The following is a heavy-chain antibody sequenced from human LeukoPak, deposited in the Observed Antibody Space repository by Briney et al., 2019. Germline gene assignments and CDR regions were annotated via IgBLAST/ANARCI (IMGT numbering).Heavy chain of an antibody. D-gene: IGHD5-12*01. V-gene: IGHV1-69*04. Sequence: SVKVSCKASGYTFTSYAISWVRQAPGQGLEWMGRIIPILGIANYAQKFQGRVTITADKSTSTAYMELSSLRSEDTAVYYCASGYDWPHDAFDIWGQGTMVTVSS. CDR1: GYTFTSYA. J-gene: IGHJ3*02. CDR3: ASGYDWPHDAFDI. CDR2: IIPILGIA.